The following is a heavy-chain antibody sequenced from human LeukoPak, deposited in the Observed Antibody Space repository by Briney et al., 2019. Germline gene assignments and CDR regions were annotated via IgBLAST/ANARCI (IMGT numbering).Heavy chain of an antibody. CDR3: AREGFSYSSGGGRIEY. V-gene: IGHV3-30-3*01. J-gene: IGHJ4*02. CDR2: ISYDGANK. CDR1: GFTFSSYA. Sequence: PGRSLRLSCAASGFTFSSYAMHWVRQAPGKGLEWVGVISYDGANKYYADSVKGRFTISRDNSKNTVYLQMNSLRAEDTAVYYCAREGFSYSSGGGRIEYWGQGTLVTVSS. D-gene: IGHD6-19*01.